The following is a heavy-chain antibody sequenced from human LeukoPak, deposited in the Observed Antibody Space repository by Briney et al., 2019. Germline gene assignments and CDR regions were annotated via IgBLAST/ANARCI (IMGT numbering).Heavy chain of an antibody. J-gene: IGHJ6*02. Sequence: PGGSLRLSCAASGFTFSNYWMSWVRQAPGKGLEWVANIKPDGSEIYYVDSVKGRFSISRDNAKNSLYLQMNSLRAEDTAVYYCATDPRRITIFGVGNSRADVWGQGTTVTVSS. CDR3: ATDPRRITIFGVGNSRADV. CDR1: GFTFSNYW. V-gene: IGHV3-7*01. CDR2: IKPDGSEI. D-gene: IGHD3-3*01.